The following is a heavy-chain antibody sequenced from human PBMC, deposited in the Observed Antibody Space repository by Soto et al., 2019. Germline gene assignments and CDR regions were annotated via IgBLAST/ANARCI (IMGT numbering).Heavy chain of an antibody. CDR3: ARNQGGVGAFDI. Sequence: QVQLVQSGAEVKKPGSSVKVSCKASGGTFSSYTISWVRQAPGQGLEWMGRIIPILGIANYAQKFQGRVTITADKSTSTAYMELSSLRSEDTAVYYCARNQGGVGAFDIWGQGTMVTVSS. D-gene: IGHD1-26*01. CDR2: IIPILGIA. J-gene: IGHJ3*02. CDR1: GGTFSSYT. V-gene: IGHV1-69*02.